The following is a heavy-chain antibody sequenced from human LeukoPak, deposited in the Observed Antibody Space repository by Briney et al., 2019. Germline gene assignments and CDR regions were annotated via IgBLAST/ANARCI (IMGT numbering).Heavy chain of an antibody. Sequence: PGGSLRLSCAASGFTVSSYGMHWVRQAPGKGLEWVAFIRYDGSNKYYADSVKGRFTISRDNSKNTLYLQMNSLRAEDTAVYYCAKAAHRYFTEFDYWGQGTLVTVSS. CDR1: GFTVSSYG. D-gene: IGHD3-9*01. V-gene: IGHV3-30*02. CDR2: IRYDGSNK. CDR3: AKAAHRYFTEFDY. J-gene: IGHJ4*02.